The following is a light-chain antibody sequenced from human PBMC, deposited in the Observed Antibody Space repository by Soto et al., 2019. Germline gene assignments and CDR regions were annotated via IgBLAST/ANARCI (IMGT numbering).Light chain of an antibody. CDR3: QQSYNTPLT. J-gene: IGKJ1*01. V-gene: IGKV1-39*01. Sequence: IEVTQSPSSLAASLGDRVTITFRASQTIGTYVNWDRQKSGAAPELLIYDASTLQSGVPSRFRGGASGTDFTLTISSLQLDDFATYYCQQSYNTPLTFGQGTKV. CDR2: DAS. CDR1: QTIGTY.